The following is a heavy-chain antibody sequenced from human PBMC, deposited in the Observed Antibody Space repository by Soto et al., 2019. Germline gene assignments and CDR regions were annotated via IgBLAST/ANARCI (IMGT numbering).Heavy chain of an antibody. D-gene: IGHD1-1*01. J-gene: IGHJ4*02. CDR3: ASPRLSSDGTTPIDY. CDR1: GFTFSSYA. Sequence: QVPLVESGGGVVQPGRSLRLSCAASGFTFSSYAMHWVRQAPGKGLEWVAVISYDGSNKYYADSVKGRFTISRDNSKNTLYLQMNSLRAEYTAVYYCASPRLSSDGTTPIDYWGQGTLVTVSS. V-gene: IGHV3-30-3*01. CDR2: ISYDGSNK.